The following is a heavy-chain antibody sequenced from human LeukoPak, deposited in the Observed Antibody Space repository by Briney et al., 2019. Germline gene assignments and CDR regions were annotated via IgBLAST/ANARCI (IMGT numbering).Heavy chain of an antibody. CDR1: GGSISSGGYS. Sequence: TLSLTCAVSGGSISSGGYSWSWIRQPPGKGLEWIGYIYHSGSTYYNPSLKSRVTISVDRSKNQFSLKLSSVTAADTAVYYCARECYGSGSPTGMDVWGQGTTVTVSS. D-gene: IGHD3-10*01. J-gene: IGHJ6*02. CDR2: IYHSGST. V-gene: IGHV4-30-2*01. CDR3: ARECYGSGSPTGMDV.